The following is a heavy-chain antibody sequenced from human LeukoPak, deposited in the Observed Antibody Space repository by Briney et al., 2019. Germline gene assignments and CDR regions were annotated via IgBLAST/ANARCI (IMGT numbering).Heavy chain of an antibody. Sequence: GGSLRLSCAASGVTFSSYWMWWVRQAPGKWLEWVATINQDGSEKYYVDSVKGRFTISRDNAKNSLYLQMNSLRAEDTAVYYCARDWKHAFDMWGQGTMVTVSS. V-gene: IGHV3-7*01. CDR1: GVTFSSYW. J-gene: IGHJ3*02. CDR2: INQDGSEK. CDR3: ARDWKHAFDM. D-gene: IGHD1-1*01.